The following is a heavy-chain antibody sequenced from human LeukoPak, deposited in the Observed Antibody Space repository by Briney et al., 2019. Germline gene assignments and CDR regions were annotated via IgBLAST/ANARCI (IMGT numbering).Heavy chain of an antibody. CDR1: GFTFSSYA. CDR3: AKLVIGSAADTFDY. D-gene: IGHD6-25*01. J-gene: IGHJ4*02. Sequence: GGSLRLSRAASGFTFSSYAMSWVRQAPGKGLEWVAVISHDGKDKYYADSVKGRFTISRDNSKDTVYLQMNSLRAEDTAVFYCAKLVIGSAADTFDYWGQGTLVIVSS. V-gene: IGHV3-30*18. CDR2: ISHDGKDK.